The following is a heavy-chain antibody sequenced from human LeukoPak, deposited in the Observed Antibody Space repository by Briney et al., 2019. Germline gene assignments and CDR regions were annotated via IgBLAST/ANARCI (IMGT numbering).Heavy chain of an antibody. D-gene: IGHD3-10*01. V-gene: IGHV1-18*01. CDR1: GYTFTSYD. CDR3: ARSMYYYGSGSSTDFDY. Sequence: ASVKVSCKASGYTFTSYDINWVRQAPGQGLEWMGWISAYNGNTNYAQKLQGRVTMTTDTSTSTAYMELRSLRSDDTAVYYCARSMYYYGSGSSTDFDYWGQGTLVTVSS. CDR2: ISAYNGNT. J-gene: IGHJ4*02.